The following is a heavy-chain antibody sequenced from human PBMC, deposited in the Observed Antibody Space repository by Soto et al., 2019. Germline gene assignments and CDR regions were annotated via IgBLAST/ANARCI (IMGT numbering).Heavy chain of an antibody. V-gene: IGHV5-51*01. CDR1: GYSFTSYW. J-gene: IGHJ5*02. Sequence: PGESLRISCKGSGYSFTSYWIGWVRQMPGKGLEWMGIIYPGDSDTRYSPSFQGQVTISADKSISTAYLQWSSLKASDTAMYYCARQGRYFDWLSYWFDPWGQGTLVTVSS. CDR3: ARQGRYFDWLSYWFDP. CDR2: IYPGDSDT. D-gene: IGHD3-9*01.